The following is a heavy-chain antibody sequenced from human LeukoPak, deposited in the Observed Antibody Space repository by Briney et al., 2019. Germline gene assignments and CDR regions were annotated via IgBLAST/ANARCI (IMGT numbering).Heavy chain of an antibody. CDR1: GYTFTSYG. D-gene: IGHD2-15*01. CDR3: ARVALRYCSGGSCDAEYFQH. CDR2: INPNSGGT. V-gene: IGHV1-2*02. J-gene: IGHJ1*01. Sequence: ASVKVSCKASGYTFTSYGISWVRQAPGQGLEWMGWINPNSGGTNYAQKFQGRVTMTRDTSISTAYMELSRLRSDDTAVYYCARVALRYCSGGSCDAEYFQHWGQGTLVTVSS.